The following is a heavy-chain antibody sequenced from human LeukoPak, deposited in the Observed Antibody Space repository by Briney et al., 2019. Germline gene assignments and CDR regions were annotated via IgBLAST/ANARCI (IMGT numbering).Heavy chain of an antibody. Sequence: GGSLRLSCAASGFTFSSYAMHWVRQAPGKGLEWVAVISYDGSNKYYADSVKGRSTISRDNSKNTLYLQMNSLRAEDTAVYYCARDASCSGGSCYPGAHYFYYGMDVWGQGTTVTVSS. CDR1: GFTFSSYA. J-gene: IGHJ6*02. CDR2: ISYDGSNK. D-gene: IGHD2-15*01. V-gene: IGHV3-30-3*01. CDR3: ARDASCSGGSCYPGAHYFYYGMDV.